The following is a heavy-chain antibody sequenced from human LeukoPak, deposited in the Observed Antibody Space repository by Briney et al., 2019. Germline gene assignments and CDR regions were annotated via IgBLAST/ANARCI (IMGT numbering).Heavy chain of an antibody. CDR2: ITSSGTYI. D-gene: IGHD1-26*01. J-gene: IGHJ4*01. V-gene: IGHV3-21*06. CDR3: ARASGGWDLDY. CDR1: GYTFNTFH. Sequence: PGGSLRLSCAGSGYTFNTFHMNWLRQAPGKGLEWVSSITSSGTYITYADSVQGRFTISRDNAKNSLYLQMNSLRVDDTALYYCARASGGWDLDYWGHGTLVTVSS.